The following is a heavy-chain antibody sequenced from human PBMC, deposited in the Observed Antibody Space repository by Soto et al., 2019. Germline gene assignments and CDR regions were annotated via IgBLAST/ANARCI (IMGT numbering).Heavy chain of an antibody. V-gene: IGHV3-23*01. Sequence: EVQLLESGGGLVQPGGSLRLSCAASGFTFSSYAMSWVRQAPGKGLEWVSAISGSGGSTYYADSVKGRFTISRDNSKNTLYLQMNSLRAEDTAVYYCATFPSGSSSWTYNWFDPWGQGTLVTVSS. D-gene: IGHD1-26*01. J-gene: IGHJ5*02. CDR1: GFTFSSYA. CDR2: ISGSGGST. CDR3: ATFPSGSSSWTYNWFDP.